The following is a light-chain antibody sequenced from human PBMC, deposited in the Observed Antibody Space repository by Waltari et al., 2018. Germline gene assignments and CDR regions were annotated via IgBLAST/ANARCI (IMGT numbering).Light chain of an antibody. J-gene: IGKJ1*01. CDR1: QSIVVW. Sequence: DIQVTQSPSTLSASVGDRVTITCRASQSIVVWLAWYQQKPGKAPRLLIYKASYLESGVPSRFSGSASGKAFTLTIRSLQADDFATYYCLQYNSYPWTFGQGTTVEIK. V-gene: IGKV1-5*03. CDR3: LQYNSYPWT. CDR2: KAS.